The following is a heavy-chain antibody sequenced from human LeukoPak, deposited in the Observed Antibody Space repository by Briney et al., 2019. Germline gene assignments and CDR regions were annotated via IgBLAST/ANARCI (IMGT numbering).Heavy chain of an antibody. Sequence: GGSLRLSCVASGFTFSNHAMTWVRQAPGKGLEWDSAISANVVDTFYAPSVKGRFTISRDNSKNTLYLQINSLRAEDTAIYYCAKDVWWSVSWGQGTLVTVSS. CDR1: GFTFSNHA. CDR3: AKDVWWSVS. CDR2: ISANVVDT. J-gene: IGHJ5*02. D-gene: IGHD2-8*02. V-gene: IGHV3-23*01.